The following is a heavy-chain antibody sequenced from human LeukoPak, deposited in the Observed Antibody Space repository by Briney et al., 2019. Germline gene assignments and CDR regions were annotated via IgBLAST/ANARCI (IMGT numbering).Heavy chain of an antibody. CDR1: GGSISSGSYY. J-gene: IGHJ6*03. CDR2: IYTSGST. V-gene: IGHV4-61*02. CDR3: AGVSTSFPPYYYYMDV. Sequence: SETLSLTCTVSGGSISSGSYYWSWIRQPAGKGLEWIGRIYTSGSTNYNPSLKSRVTISVDTSKNQFSLKLSSVTAADTAVYYCAGVSTSFPPYYYYMDVWGKGTTVTVSS. D-gene: IGHD2-2*01.